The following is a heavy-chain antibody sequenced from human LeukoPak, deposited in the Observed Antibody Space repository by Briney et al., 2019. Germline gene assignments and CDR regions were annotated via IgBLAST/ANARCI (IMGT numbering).Heavy chain of an antibody. V-gene: IGHV4-59*01. CDR2: IYYSGST. CDR1: GGSISSYY. J-gene: IGHJ4*02. D-gene: IGHD6-13*01. Sequence: SETLALTCTVSGGSISSYYWSWIRQPPGKGLEWIGYIYYSGSTNYNPSLKSRVTISVDTSKNQFSLRLSSVTAADTAVYYCARVTGYVMEDYFDYWGQGTLVTVSS. CDR3: ARVTGYVMEDYFDY.